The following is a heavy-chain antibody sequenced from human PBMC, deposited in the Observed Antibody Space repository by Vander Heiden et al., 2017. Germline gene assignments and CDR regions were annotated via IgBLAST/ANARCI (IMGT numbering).Heavy chain of an antibody. D-gene: IGHD2-15*01. CDR2: INHSGST. V-gene: IGHV4-34*01. CDR3: ARALGYCSGGSCYK. J-gene: IGHJ4*02. CDR1: GGSFSGYY. Sequence: QVQLQQWGAGLLKPSETLSLTCAVYGGSFSGYYGSWIRQPPGKGLEWIGEINHSGSTNYNPSLKSRVTISVDTSKNQFSLKLNSVTAADTAVYYCARALGYCSGGSCYKWGQGTLVTVSS.